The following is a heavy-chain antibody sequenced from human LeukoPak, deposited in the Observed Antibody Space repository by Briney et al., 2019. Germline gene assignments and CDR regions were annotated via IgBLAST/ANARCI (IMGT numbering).Heavy chain of an antibody. Sequence: GGSLRLSCAASGFTFSSYAMHGVRQAPGKGQEWVAVISYDGSNKYYADFVKGRFTISRDNSKNTLYLQMNSLRAEDTAVYYCARDKYTVTTYRGYFDYWGQGTLVTVSS. J-gene: IGHJ4*02. V-gene: IGHV3-30*01. CDR2: ISYDGSNK. D-gene: IGHD4-11*01. CDR3: ARDKYTVTTYRGYFDY. CDR1: GFTFSSYA.